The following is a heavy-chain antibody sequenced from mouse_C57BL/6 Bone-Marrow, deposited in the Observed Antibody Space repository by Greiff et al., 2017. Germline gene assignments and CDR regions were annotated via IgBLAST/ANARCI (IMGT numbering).Heavy chain of an antibody. J-gene: IGHJ4*01. Sequence: VQLQQSGAELVRPGASVKLSCTASGFNIKDDFMNWVKQRPEQGLEWIGGIDPENGDTEYASKFKGKATITADKSSNTAYLQLSSLTSEDTAVYYCTTLPLLYNGDPDYAMDYWGQGTSVTVSA. CDR1: GFNIKDDF. V-gene: IGHV14-4*01. CDR2: IDPENGDT. D-gene: IGHD2-13*01. CDR3: TTLPLLYNGDPDYAMDY.